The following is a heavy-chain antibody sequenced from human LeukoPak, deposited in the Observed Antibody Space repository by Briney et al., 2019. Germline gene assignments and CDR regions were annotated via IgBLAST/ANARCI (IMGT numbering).Heavy chain of an antibody. CDR1: GFTFSYYG. V-gene: IGHV3-33*01. J-gene: IGHJ5*02. CDR2: IWYDGSKT. CDR3: TRSIAVTGPGWFDP. Sequence: GGSLRLSCATSGFTFSYYGMHWVRQAPGKGLEWVAVIWYDGSKTYYADSVKGRFTISRDNSKSTLYLQMNCLTAEDTAVYYCTRSIAVTGPGWFDPWGQGTPVTVSS. D-gene: IGHD6-19*01.